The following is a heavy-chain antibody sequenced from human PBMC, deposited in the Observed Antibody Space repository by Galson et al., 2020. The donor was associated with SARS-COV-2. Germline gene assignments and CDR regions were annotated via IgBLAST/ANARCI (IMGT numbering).Heavy chain of an antibody. D-gene: IGHD1-1*01. Sequence: SQTLSLTCTVSGDSISSGTYYLSWVRQPAGKGLEWIGRIHTSGNTDYNPSLRSRVTISVDTSKSQLVLKLSSVTAADTAVYYCARGATTNDFQEWGQGTLVTVSS. CDR3: ARGATTNDFQE. V-gene: IGHV4-61*02. J-gene: IGHJ1*01. CDR2: IHTSGNT. CDR1: GDSISSGTYY.